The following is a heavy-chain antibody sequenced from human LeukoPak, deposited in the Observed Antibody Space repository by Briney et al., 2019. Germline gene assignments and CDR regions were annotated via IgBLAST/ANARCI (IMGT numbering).Heavy chain of an antibody. D-gene: IGHD6-13*01. V-gene: IGHV4-34*01. CDR2: INHSGST. CDR1: GGSFSGYY. Sequence: TSETLSLTCAVYGGSFSGYYWSWIRQPPGKGLEWIGEINHSGSTNYNPSLKSRVTISVDTSKNQFSLKLSSVTAADTAVYYCARGPHSSSWYYWGQGTLVTVSS. J-gene: IGHJ4*02. CDR3: ARGPHSSSWYY.